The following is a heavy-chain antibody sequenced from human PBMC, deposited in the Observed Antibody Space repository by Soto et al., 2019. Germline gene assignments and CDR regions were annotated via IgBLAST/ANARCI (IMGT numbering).Heavy chain of an antibody. CDR1: GGSISSGDYY. Sequence: QVQLQESGPGLVKPSQTLSLTCTVSGGSISSGDYYWSWIRQPPGKGLEWIGYIYYSGSTYYNPSLKSRVTRSVDTSKNQFSLKLSSVTAADTAVYYCARGNEGYSSSWSTYNWFDPWGQGTLVTVSS. D-gene: IGHD6-13*01. J-gene: IGHJ5*02. CDR2: IYYSGST. V-gene: IGHV4-30-4*01. CDR3: ARGNEGYSSSWSTYNWFDP.